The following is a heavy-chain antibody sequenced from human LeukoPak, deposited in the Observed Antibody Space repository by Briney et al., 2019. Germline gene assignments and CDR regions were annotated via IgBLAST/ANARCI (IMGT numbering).Heavy chain of an antibody. V-gene: IGHV3-23*01. CDR3: AKTSLWDGSGHYYYMDV. CDR2: ISGGGDRI. J-gene: IGHJ6*03. D-gene: IGHD2-15*01. CDR1: GFTFSNHA. Sequence: GGSLRLSCAASGFTFSNHAMSWVRQAPGKGLEWVSSISGGGDRINYADSVKGRFTISRDNSKNMVYLQMDSLRAEDTALYYCAKTSLWDGSGHYYYMDVWGKGTTVTISS.